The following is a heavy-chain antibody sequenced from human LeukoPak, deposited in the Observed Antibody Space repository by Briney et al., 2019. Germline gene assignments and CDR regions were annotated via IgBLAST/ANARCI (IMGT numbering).Heavy chain of an antibody. CDR3: VKVTAAGFVDH. CDR2: IGWNSGGI. Sequence: GGSLRLSCAASGFTFDDYAMHWVRHAPGKGLEWVSGIGWNSGGIVYADSVKGRFTISRDNAKNSLYLQMNSLGAEDTALYYCVKVTAAGFVDHWGQGTLVTVSS. V-gene: IGHV3-9*01. CDR1: GFTFDDYA. D-gene: IGHD6-13*01. J-gene: IGHJ4*02.